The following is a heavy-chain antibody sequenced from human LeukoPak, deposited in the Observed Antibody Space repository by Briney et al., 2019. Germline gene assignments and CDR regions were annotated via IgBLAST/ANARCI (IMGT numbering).Heavy chain of an antibody. D-gene: IGHD2-2*01. V-gene: IGHV3-23*01. CDR2: ISGSGGST. J-gene: IGHJ5*02. CDR3: AKDHQSPQYQLPDWFDP. CDR1: GFTFSSYA. Sequence: PGGSLRLSCAASGFTFSSYAMSWVRQAPGKGLEWVSAISGSGGSTYYADSVKGRFTISRDNSKNTLYLQMNSLRAEDTAVYYCAKDHQSPQYQLPDWFDPWGQGTLVTVSS.